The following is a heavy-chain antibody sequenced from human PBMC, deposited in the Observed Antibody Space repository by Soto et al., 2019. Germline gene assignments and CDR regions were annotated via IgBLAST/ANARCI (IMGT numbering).Heavy chain of an antibody. Sequence: GESLKISCAASGFTFSSYAMSWVRQAPGKGLEWVSAISGSGGSTYYADSVKGRFTISRDNSKNTLYLQMNSLRAEDTAVYYCARVSSSWSPREFDYWGQGTLVTVSS. V-gene: IGHV3-23*01. CDR1: GFTFSSYA. CDR3: ARVSSSWSPREFDY. CDR2: ISGSGGST. D-gene: IGHD6-13*01. J-gene: IGHJ4*02.